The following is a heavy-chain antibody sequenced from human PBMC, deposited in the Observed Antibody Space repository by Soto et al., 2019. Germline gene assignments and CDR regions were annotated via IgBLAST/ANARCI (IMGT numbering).Heavy chain of an antibody. CDR3: ARVDLYGEPDY. J-gene: IGHJ4*02. D-gene: IGHD4-17*01. CDR1: VFSFSSYW. V-gene: IGHV3-7*01. Sequence: GGSLRLSCAASVFSFSSYWVSWFRQAPGKGLEWVANIKQDGSEKYYVDSVKGRFTISRDNAKNSLYLQMNSLRAEDTAVYYCARVDLYGEPDYWGQGTLVTVSS. CDR2: IKQDGSEK.